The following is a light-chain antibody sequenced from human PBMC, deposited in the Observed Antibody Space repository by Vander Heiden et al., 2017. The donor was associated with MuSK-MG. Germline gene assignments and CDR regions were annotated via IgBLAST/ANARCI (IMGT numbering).Light chain of an antibody. CDR2: WAS. V-gene: IGKV4-1*01. CDR3: QQYYSTPRT. Sequence: VMTQSPDSLAVSLGERATINCKSSQSVLSSSNNKNYLAWYQQKPGQPPRLLISWASTRESGVPDRFSGSGSGTDFTLTISSLKAEDVAVYYCQQYYSTPRTFGQGTKVEMK. J-gene: IGKJ1*01. CDR1: QSVLSSSNNKNY.